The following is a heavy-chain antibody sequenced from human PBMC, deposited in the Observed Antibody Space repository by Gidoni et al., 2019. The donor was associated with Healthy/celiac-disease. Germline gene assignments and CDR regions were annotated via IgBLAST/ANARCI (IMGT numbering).Heavy chain of an antibody. CDR2: ISSSSSTI. V-gene: IGHV3-48*01. Sequence: EVQLVESGGGLVQPGGSLRLSCAASGFTFSSYSMSWVRQAPGKGLEWVSYISSSSSTIYYADSVKGRFTISRDNAKNSLYLQMNSLRAEDTAVYYCARASRYCSSTSCYYYYYMDVWGKGTTVTVSS. D-gene: IGHD2-2*01. CDR3: ARASRYCSSTSCYYYYYMDV. J-gene: IGHJ6*03. CDR1: GFTFSSYS.